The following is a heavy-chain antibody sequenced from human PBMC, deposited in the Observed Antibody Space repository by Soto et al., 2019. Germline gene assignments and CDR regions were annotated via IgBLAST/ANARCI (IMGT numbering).Heavy chain of an antibody. D-gene: IGHD3-22*01. V-gene: IGHV1-2*02. CDR1: GYTFTGYY. J-gene: IGHJ3*02. Sequence: VASVKVSCKASGYTFTGYYMHWVRQAPGQGLEWMGWINPNSGGTNYAQKFQGRVTMTRDTSISTAYMELSRLRSDDTAVYYCARAPQYYYDSSGYFVDAFDIWGQGTMVTV. CDR2: INPNSGGT. CDR3: ARAPQYYYDSSGYFVDAFDI.